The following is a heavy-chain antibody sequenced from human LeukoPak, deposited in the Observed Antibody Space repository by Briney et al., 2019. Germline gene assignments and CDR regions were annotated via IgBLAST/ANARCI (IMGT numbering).Heavy chain of an antibody. CDR3: ARDLGYYDILTGYDHDAFDI. CDR2: IYYSGST. CDR1: GGSISSYY. J-gene: IGHJ3*02. Sequence: KTSETLSLTCTVSGGSISSYYWSWIRQPPGKGLEWIGYIYYSGSTNYNPSLKSRVTISVDTSKNQFSLKLSSVTAADTAVYYCARDLGYYDILTGYDHDAFDIWGQGTMVTVSS. D-gene: IGHD3-9*01. V-gene: IGHV4-59*01.